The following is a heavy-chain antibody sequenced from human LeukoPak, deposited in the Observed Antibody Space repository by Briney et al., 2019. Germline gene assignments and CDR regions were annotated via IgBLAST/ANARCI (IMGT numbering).Heavy chain of an antibody. J-gene: IGHJ4*02. CDR1: SESFSGYY. CDR3: ARAPSTYYDFWSGLRYFDY. Sequence: SETLSLTCAVCSESFSGYYWSWISQPPGKGLEWIGEINHSGSTNYNPSLKSRVTISVDTSKNQFSLKLSSVTAADTAVYYCARAPSTYYDFWSGLRYFDYWGQGTLVTVSS. CDR2: INHSGST. V-gene: IGHV4-34*01. D-gene: IGHD3-3*01.